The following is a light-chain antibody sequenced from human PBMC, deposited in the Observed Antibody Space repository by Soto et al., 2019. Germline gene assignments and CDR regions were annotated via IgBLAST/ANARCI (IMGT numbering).Light chain of an antibody. J-gene: IGKJ4*01. CDR1: QGISSY. CDR2: AAS. CDR3: QHHNNYPLLT. V-gene: IGKV1-9*01. Sequence: DIQLTQSPSFLSASVGDRVTITCRASQGISSYLAWYQQKPGKAPKLLIYAASTLQSGVPSRFSGSGSGTEFTLTISSLQPDDVVTYYCQHHNNYPLLTFGGGTKVEIK.